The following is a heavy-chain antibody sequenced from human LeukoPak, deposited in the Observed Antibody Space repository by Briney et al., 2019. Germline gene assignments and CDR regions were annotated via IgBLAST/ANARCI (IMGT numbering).Heavy chain of an antibody. Sequence: PSEILSLTCTVSGGSISSGGYYWTWIRQHPGKGLEWIGYIFYSGCTYYNPSLKSRVTISVDTSKNQFSLKLSSVTAADTAVYYCARGPPFGYWGQGTLVTVSS. CDR2: IFYSGCT. V-gene: IGHV4-31*03. J-gene: IGHJ4*02. CDR3: ARGPPFGY. CDR1: GGSISSGGYY.